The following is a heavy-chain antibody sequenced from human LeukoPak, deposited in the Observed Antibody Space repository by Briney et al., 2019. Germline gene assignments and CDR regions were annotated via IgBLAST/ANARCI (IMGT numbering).Heavy chain of an antibody. CDR1: GFTFSSYC. V-gene: IGHV3-30*18. J-gene: IGHJ3*02. CDR3: AKHYDTHAFDI. D-gene: IGHD3-22*01. Sequence: GRSLRLSCAASGFTFSSYCMHWVRQAPGKGLEWVAIISYDGSNKYYADSVQGRFTISRDNSKNTLYLQMNSLRAEDTAVYYCAKHYDTHAFDIWGQGTLVTAPS. CDR2: ISYDGSNK.